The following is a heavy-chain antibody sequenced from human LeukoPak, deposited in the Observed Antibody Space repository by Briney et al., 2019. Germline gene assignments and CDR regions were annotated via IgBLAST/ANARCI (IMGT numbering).Heavy chain of an antibody. CDR2: IKQDGSER. J-gene: IGHJ4*02. Sequence: GGSLRLSCAASGFPFSDYWMTWVRQAPGKGLEWVAHIKQDGSERYYGDSVKGRFTISRDNANNLVYLQMNSLGAEDTAVYYCVRGWNYAFRFDYWGQGTLVTVSS. CDR3: VRGWNYAFRFDY. CDR1: GFPFSDYW. D-gene: IGHD1-7*01. V-gene: IGHV3-7*01.